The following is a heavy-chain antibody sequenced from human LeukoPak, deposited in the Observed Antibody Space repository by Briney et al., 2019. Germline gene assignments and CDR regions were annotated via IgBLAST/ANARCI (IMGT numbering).Heavy chain of an antibody. CDR1: GFTFSSYE. J-gene: IGHJ5*02. V-gene: IGHV3-48*03. Sequence: GGSLRLSCAAPGFTFSSYEMNSVRQAPGKGLEWVSYITSGGSTIYYADSVKGRFTISRDNAKNSLYLQMNSLRAEDTAVYYCARNTWFDPWGQGTLVTVTS. CDR2: ITSGGSTI. CDR3: ARNTWFDP.